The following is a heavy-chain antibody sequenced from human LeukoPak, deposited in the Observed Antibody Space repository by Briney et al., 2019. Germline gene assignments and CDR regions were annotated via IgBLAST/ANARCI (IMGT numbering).Heavy chain of an antibody. CDR2: IYYSGST. J-gene: IGHJ3*01. CDR3: ARQEGILGAKGAFDA. D-gene: IGHD1-26*01. CDR1: GGSIRRYY. V-gene: IGHV4-59*08. Sequence: SETLSLTCTVSGGSIRRYYWRWIRKPPGKGLEWMGYIYYSGSTNYNPSLKRRVNISLDTSKNQFSLKLSSVTAADTAVYYCARQEGILGAKGAFDAWGQGTMVTVSS.